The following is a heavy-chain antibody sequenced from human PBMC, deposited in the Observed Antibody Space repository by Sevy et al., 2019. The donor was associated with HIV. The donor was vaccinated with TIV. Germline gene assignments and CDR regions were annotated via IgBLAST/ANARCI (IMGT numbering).Heavy chain of an antibody. D-gene: IGHD1-1*01. CDR2: IKQDGSEK. Sequence: GGSLRLSCAASGFTFSSYWMSWVRQAPGKGLEWVANIKQDGSEKYYVDSVKGRFTISRDNAKNSLYLQRNSLRAEDTAVYYCARTPEPYYYYYYMDVWGKGTTVTVSS. CDR1: GFTFSSYW. V-gene: IGHV3-7*03. CDR3: ARTPEPYYYYYYMDV. J-gene: IGHJ6*03.